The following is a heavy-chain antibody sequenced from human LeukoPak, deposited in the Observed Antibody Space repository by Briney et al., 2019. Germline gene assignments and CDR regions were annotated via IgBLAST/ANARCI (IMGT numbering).Heavy chain of an antibody. CDR3: TTHYDSSGHYWRGLSDY. CDR1: GFTFSNAW. V-gene: IGHV3-15*01. Sequence: GGSLRLSCAASGFTFSNAWMSWVRQAPGKGLEWVGRIKSKTDGGTTDYAAPVKGRFTISRDDSKNTLYLQMNSLKTEDTAVYYCTTHYDSSGHYWRGLSDYRGQGTLVTVSS. J-gene: IGHJ4*02. CDR2: IKSKTDGGTT. D-gene: IGHD3-22*01.